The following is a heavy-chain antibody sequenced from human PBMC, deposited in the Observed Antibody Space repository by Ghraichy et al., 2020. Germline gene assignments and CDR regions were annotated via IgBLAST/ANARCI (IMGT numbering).Heavy chain of an antibody. D-gene: IGHD2/OR15-2a*01. CDR2: IGGSAAVT. J-gene: IGHJ4*02. V-gene: IGHV3-23*01. Sequence: GESLNISCAASGFLVRNCGVSWVRQAPGKGLEWVSAIGGSAAVTYYADSVKGRFTISRDDSKNTIYLQMSSLRADDTAVYYCARVYTTYALYYFDHWGQGALVSVSS. CDR1: GFLVRNCG. CDR3: ARVYTTYALYYFDH.